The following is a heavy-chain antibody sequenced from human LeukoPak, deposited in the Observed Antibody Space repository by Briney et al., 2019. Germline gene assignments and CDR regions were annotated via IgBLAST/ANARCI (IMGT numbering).Heavy chain of an antibody. CDR1: GGSISSYY. Sequence: PSETLSLTCTVSGGSISSYYWSWIRQPPGKGLEWIGEIYHSGATNYNPSLKSRVTMLLDKSKNQFSLNLNSVTAADTAVYYCARNGGNSDFDYWGQGTLVTVSS. CDR3: ARNGGNSDFDY. V-gene: IGHV4-59*04. D-gene: IGHD4-23*01. CDR2: IYHSGAT. J-gene: IGHJ4*02.